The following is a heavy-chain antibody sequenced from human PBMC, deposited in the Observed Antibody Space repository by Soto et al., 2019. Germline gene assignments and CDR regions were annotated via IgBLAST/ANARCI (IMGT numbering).Heavy chain of an antibody. CDR2: IAHDGHT. Sequence: PSETLSLTCDVSSGSITTSVLWTWVRQFPGKGLEWIGEIAHDGHTNYNPSLSGRVTMSVDLSNSQFSLNVTYVTAADTAVYYCARGLVGSCSTTNCAWSMDVWGQGTTVSVSS. D-gene: IGHD2-2*01. CDR1: SGSITTSVL. V-gene: IGHV4-4*02. J-gene: IGHJ6*02. CDR3: ARGLVGSCSTTNCAWSMDV.